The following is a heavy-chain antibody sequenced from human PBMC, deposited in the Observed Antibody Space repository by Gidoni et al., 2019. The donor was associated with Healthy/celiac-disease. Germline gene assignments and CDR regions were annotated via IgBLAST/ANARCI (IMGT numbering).Heavy chain of an antibody. D-gene: IGHD3-22*01. CDR2: IIPIFGTA. CDR3: ARQRERARTPWLLLHCGMDV. V-gene: IGHV1-69*01. J-gene: IGHJ6*02. Sequence: QVQLVQSGAGVKKPGSSVKVSCKASGGPFSSYAISWVRQAPGQGLEWMGGIIPIFGTANYAQKFQGRVTITADESTSTADMELSSLRSEDTAVYYCARQRERARTPWLLLHCGMDVWGQGTTVTVSS. CDR1: GGPFSSYA.